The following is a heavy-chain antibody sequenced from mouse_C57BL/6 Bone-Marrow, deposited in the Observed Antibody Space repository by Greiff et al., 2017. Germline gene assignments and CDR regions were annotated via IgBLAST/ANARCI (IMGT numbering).Heavy chain of an antibody. CDR3: ARDRAYYSNYRGFAY. V-gene: IGHV3-6*01. CDR1: GYSITSGYY. J-gene: IGHJ3*01. D-gene: IGHD2-5*01. Sequence: EVKVEESGPGLVKPSQSLSLTCSVTGYSITSGYYWNWIRQFPGNKLEWMGYISYDGSNNYNPSLKNRISITRDTSKNQFFLKLNSVTTEDTATYYCARDRAYYSNYRGFAYWGQGTLVTVAA. CDR2: ISYDGSN.